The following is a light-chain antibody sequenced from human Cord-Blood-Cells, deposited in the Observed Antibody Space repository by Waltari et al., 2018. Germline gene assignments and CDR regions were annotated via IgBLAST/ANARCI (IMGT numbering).Light chain of an antibody. CDR1: ALPKQY. CDR3: QSADSSGTYPV. Sequence: SYELTQPPSVSVSPGQTARITCSGDALPKQYAYWYQQKPGQAPVLGIYKDSERPSGIPERFSGSSSGTTVTLTISGVQAEDEADYYCQSADSSGTYPVFGTGTKVTFL. J-gene: IGLJ1*01. CDR2: KDS. V-gene: IGLV3-25*02.